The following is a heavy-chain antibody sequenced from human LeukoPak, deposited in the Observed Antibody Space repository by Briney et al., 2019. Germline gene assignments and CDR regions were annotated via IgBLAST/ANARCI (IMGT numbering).Heavy chain of an antibody. J-gene: IGHJ3*02. CDR3: ARQSVISSRSPDDAFDI. D-gene: IGHD2-21*01. Sequence: ASVKVSCKASGYTFTKYGISWVRQAPGQGLERMGWISGYNGNTNYIQRLQGRVTMTTDTSTSTAYMELRSLRSDDAAVYYCARQSVISSRSPDDAFDIWGQGTMVTVSS. V-gene: IGHV1-18*01. CDR1: GYTFTKYG. CDR2: ISGYNGNT.